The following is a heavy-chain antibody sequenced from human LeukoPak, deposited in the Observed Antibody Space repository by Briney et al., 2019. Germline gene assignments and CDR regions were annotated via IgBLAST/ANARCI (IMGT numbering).Heavy chain of an antibody. V-gene: IGHV1-18*01. Sequence: GASVKVSCKASGYTFTSYGISWVRQAPGQGLEWMGWISAYNGNTNYAQKLQGRVTMTTDTSTSTAYMELRSLRSDDTAVYYCARDHSSSWYRGLFDYWGQGTLVTVSS. D-gene: IGHD6-13*01. CDR2: ISAYNGNT. J-gene: IGHJ4*02. CDR3: ARDHSSSWYRGLFDY. CDR1: GYTFTSYG.